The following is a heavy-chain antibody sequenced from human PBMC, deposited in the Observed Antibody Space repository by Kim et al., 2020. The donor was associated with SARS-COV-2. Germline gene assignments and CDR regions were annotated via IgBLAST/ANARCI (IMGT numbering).Heavy chain of an antibody. V-gene: IGHV3-15*01. CDR3: TTEGRASTLRYYYYYG. J-gene: IGHJ6*01. CDR1: GFTFSNAR. D-gene: IGHD3-10*01. Sequence: GGSLRLSCAASGFTFSNARMSWVRQAPGKGLEWVARIKSKTDCGSSDYALHVQGRFTIYSADSNKTLQLHRHRLKNEDTAVYYSTTEGRASTLRYYYYYG. CDR2: IKSKTDCGSS.